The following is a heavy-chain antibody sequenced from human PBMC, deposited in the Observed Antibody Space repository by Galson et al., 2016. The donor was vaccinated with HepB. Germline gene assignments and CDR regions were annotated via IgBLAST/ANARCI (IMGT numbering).Heavy chain of an antibody. CDR2: IYYNGRT. V-gene: IGHV4-61*03. Sequence: SETLSLTCSVSSVSVTTAYYYWTWIRHSPGKGLEWIGHIYYNGRTTYNPSLKSRVTISLDTSKNHFSLNLNSVTTADTALYYCASEFSHSNPAWGSYGMDVWGRGTTVTISS. J-gene: IGHJ6*02. CDR1: SVSVTTAYYY. D-gene: IGHD3-16*01. CDR3: ASEFSHSNPAWGSYGMDV.